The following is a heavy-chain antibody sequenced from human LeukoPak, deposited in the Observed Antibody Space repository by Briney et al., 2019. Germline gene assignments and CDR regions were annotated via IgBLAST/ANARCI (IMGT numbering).Heavy chain of an antibody. Sequence: ASVKVSCKVSGYTLTELSMHWVRQAPGKGLEWRGGFDPEDGETIYAQKFQGRVTMTEDTSTDTAYMELSSLRSEDTAVYYCATDRRSSGYYYESYWGQGTLVTVSS. V-gene: IGHV1-24*01. J-gene: IGHJ4*02. CDR3: ATDRRSSGYYYESY. CDR2: FDPEDGET. CDR1: GYTLTELS. D-gene: IGHD3-22*01.